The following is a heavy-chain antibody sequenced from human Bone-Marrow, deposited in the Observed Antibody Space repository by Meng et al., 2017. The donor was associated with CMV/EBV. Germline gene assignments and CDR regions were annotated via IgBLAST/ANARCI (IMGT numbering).Heavy chain of an antibody. CDR2: ISWNSGSI. J-gene: IGHJ4*02. CDR3: ARDYSYDY. CDR1: GFTFDDYA. D-gene: IGHD4-11*01. V-gene: IGHV3-9*01. Sequence: GGSLRLSCAASGFTFDDYAMHWVRQVPGKGLEWVSGISWNSGSIGYADSVKGRFTISRDNAKNSLYLQMNSLRAEDTAVYYCARDYSYDYWGQGTLVTVSS.